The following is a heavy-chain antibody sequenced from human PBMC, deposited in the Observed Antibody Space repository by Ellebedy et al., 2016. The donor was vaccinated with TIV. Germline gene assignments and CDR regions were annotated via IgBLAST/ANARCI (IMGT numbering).Heavy chain of an antibody. CDR1: GFTFSDYS. J-gene: IGHJ5*02. CDR3: ASVPLGSGAVNWFDP. V-gene: IGHV3-11*04. CDR2: ISNSGSAV. Sequence: GESLKISCASSGFTFSDYSMTWIRQAPGKGLEWVSYISNSGSAVHYTESVKGRFTISRDNAKNSLSLQMNSLRAEDTAVYYCASVPLGSGAVNWFDPWGQGTLFTVSS. D-gene: IGHD3-10*01.